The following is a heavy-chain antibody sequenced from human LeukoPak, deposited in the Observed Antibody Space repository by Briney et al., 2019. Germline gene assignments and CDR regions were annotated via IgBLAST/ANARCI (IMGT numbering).Heavy chain of an antibody. V-gene: IGHV1-8*01. CDR1: GYTFTSYD. Sequence: GASVKVSCKASGYTFTSYDINWVRQATGQGLEWMGWMNPNSGNTGYAQKFQGRVTMTRNTSISTAYMELSSLRSEDTAVYYCARVGRIAVAGTLYYYYYYMDVWGKGTTVTISS. J-gene: IGHJ6*03. CDR2: MNPNSGNT. CDR3: ARVGRIAVAGTLYYYYYYMDV. D-gene: IGHD6-19*01.